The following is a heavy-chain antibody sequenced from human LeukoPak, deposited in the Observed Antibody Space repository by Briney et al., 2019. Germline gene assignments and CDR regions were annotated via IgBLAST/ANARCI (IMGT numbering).Heavy chain of an antibody. CDR3: AKEGGHYSGYWYFDL. D-gene: IGHD3-10*01. J-gene: IGHJ2*01. CDR2: IWYDGSNK. V-gene: IGHV3-33*06. Sequence: PGGSLRLSCAASGFTFSSYGMHWVRQAPGKGLEWVAVIWYDGSNKYYADSVKGRFTISRDNSKNTLYLQMNSLRAEDTAVYYCAKEGGHYSGYWYFDLWGRGTLVTVSS. CDR1: GFTFSSYG.